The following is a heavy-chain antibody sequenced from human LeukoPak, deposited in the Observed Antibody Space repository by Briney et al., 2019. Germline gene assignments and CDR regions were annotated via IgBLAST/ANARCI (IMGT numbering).Heavy chain of an antibody. Sequence: GGSLRLSCAASGFTFSSYAMHWVRQAPPKGLQYVSAIGSNRGYTYYANSVKGRFTISRDNSKNTLYLQMGSLRAEDMAVYYCAGGYCSSTSCSTGYYYYGMDVWGQGTTVTVSS. CDR2: IGSNRGYT. J-gene: IGHJ6*02. D-gene: IGHD2-2*02. CDR1: GFTFSSYA. V-gene: IGHV3-64*01. CDR3: AGGYCSSTSCSTGYYYYGMDV.